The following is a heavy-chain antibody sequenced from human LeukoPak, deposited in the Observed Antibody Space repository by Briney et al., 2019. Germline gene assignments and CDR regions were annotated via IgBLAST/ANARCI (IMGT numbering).Heavy chain of an antibody. V-gene: IGHV4-59*12. J-gene: IGHJ4*02. Sequence: SETLSLTRTVSGGSISSYYWSWIRQPPGKGLEWIGYIYYSGSTNYNPSLKSRVTISVDRSKNQFSLKLSSVTAADTAVYYCATTSISYFDYWGQGTLVTVSS. D-gene: IGHD1-1*01. CDR3: ATTSISYFDY. CDR1: GGSISSYY. CDR2: IYYSGST.